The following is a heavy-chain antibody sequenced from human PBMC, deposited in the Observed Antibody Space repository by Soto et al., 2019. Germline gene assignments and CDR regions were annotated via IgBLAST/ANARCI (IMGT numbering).Heavy chain of an antibody. Sequence: EVHLVESGGGLVKPGGSLRLSCAVSGFTFSSSMNWVRQAPGKGLEWVSSISPSTSHIYYAASVKGRFTISRDNAKNSLFLQMNSLRAEDTAVYYCSGCSGGACHQNYGMDVWGQGTTVTVSS. CDR1: GFTFSSS. CDR2: ISPSTSHI. V-gene: IGHV3-21*01. D-gene: IGHD2-15*01. J-gene: IGHJ6*02. CDR3: SGCSGGACHQNYGMDV.